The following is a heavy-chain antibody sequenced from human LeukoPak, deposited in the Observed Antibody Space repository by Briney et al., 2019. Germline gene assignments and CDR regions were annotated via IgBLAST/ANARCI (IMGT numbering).Heavy chain of an antibody. CDR2: IEQDGSEK. Sequence: GGSLRLSCAASGFTFSSYWMSWVRQAPGKGLECVANIEQDGSEKNYLDSVKGRFTISRDNAKNSLYLQMNSLRAEDTAVYYCAELGITMIGGVWGKGTTVTISS. D-gene: IGHD3-10*02. CDR3: AELGITMIGGV. CDR1: GFTFSSYW. J-gene: IGHJ6*04. V-gene: IGHV3-7*01.